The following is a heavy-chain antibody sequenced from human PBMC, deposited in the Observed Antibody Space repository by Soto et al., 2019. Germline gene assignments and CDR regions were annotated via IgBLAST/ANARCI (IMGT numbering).Heavy chain of an antibody. CDR3: ARSGGGSGWL. J-gene: IGHJ4*02. CDR2: IYSSGST. CDR1: GDSVSTGSKY. D-gene: IGHD6-19*01. Sequence: SETLSLTCTVSGDSVSTGSKYWSWSRQPPGKPLEWIAYIYSSGSTNYNPSLKSRVTISRDTSKNQFSLKMTSVTAEDTAVYYCARSGGGSGWLGGQGTLVTVSS. V-gene: IGHV4-61*01.